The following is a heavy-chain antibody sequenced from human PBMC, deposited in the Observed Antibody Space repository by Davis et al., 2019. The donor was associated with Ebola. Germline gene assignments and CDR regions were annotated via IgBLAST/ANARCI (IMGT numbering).Heavy chain of an antibody. Sequence: MPSETLSLTCTVSGGSISSYYWSWVRQPPGKGLEWIGEIYHSGSTNYNPSLKSRVTISVDKSKNQFSLKLSSVTAADTAVYYCARGGPNDFWSGYYGPNWFDPWGQGTLVTVSS. CDR2: IYHSGST. J-gene: IGHJ5*02. CDR3: ARGGPNDFWSGYYGPNWFDP. D-gene: IGHD3-3*01. CDR1: GGSISSYY. V-gene: IGHV4-4*02.